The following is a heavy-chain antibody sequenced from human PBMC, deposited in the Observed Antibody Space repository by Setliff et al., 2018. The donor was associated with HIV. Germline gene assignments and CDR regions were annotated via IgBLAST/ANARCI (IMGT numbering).Heavy chain of an antibody. CDR1: GGTFSSYV. V-gene: IGHV1-69*11. CDR3: AVYGSPTYYFDY. CDR2: IIPIIGTA. J-gene: IGHJ4*02. D-gene: IGHD6-13*01. Sequence: SVKVSCKASGGTFSSYVISWVRQAPGQGLEWMGRIIPIIGTANYAQKFQGRVTITADESTSTAYMELSSLRSEDTAVYYCAVYGSPTYYFDYWGQGTPVTVSS.